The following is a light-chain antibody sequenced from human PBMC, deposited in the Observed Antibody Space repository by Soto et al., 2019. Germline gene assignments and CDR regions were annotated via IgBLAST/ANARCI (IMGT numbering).Light chain of an antibody. CDR2: STN. V-gene: IGLV8-61*01. J-gene: IGLJ2*01. CDR1: SGSVSTSYY. Sequence: QTVVTQEPSFSVSPGGTVTLTCGLGSGSVSTSYYPSWYQQTPGQAPRTLIYSTNTRSSGVPDRFSGSILGNKAALTITGAQADDESDYYCVLYMGSGISVFGGGTKLTV. CDR3: VLYMGSGISV.